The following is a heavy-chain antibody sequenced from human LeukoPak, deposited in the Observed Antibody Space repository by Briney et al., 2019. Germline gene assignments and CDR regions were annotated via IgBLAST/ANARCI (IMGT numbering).Heavy chain of an antibody. CDR2: IYYSGST. Sequence: SETLSLTCTVSGGSISSYCWSWIRQPPGKGLEWIGYIYYSGSTNYNPSLKSRVTISVDTSKNQFSLKLSSVTAADTAVYYCARMSAYSSSWMDYWGQGTLVTVSS. D-gene: IGHD6-13*01. CDR3: ARMSAYSSSWMDY. V-gene: IGHV4-59*01. J-gene: IGHJ4*02. CDR1: GGSISSYC.